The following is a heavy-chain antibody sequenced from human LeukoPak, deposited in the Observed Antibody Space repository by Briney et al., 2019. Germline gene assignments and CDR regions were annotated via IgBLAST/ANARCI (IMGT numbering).Heavy chain of an antibody. CDR2: IYYSGST. CDR3: ARDHXDFXSXXRFDP. J-gene: IGHJ5*02. V-gene: IGHV4-30-4*01. D-gene: IGHD3-3*01. Sequence: SETLSLTCTVSGGSISSGDYYWSWIRQPPGKGLEWIGYIYYSGSTYYNPSLKSRVTMSVDTSKNQFSLKLSSVTAADTAVYYCARDHXDFXSXXRFDPWGQGTXVTVSS. CDR1: GGSISSGDYY.